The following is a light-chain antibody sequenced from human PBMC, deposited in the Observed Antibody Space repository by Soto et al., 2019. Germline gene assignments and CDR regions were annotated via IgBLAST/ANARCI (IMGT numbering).Light chain of an antibody. CDR3: TSFTRTNTWM. V-gene: IGLV2-14*03. Sequence: QSALTQPASVSGSPGQSITISCTGTSSDVGGYNYVSWFQQHPGKAPKLKIYEVSNRPSGVSNRFSGSKSGYTASLTISELQAKDEADYYCTSFTRTNTWMYGGATKVTV. J-gene: IGLJ3*02. CDR2: EVS. CDR1: SSDVGGYNY.